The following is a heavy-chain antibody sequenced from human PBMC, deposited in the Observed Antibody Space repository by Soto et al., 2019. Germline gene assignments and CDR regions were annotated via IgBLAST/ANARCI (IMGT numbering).Heavy chain of an antibody. CDR2: IPHLETT. D-gene: IGHD2-15*01. J-gene: IGHJ4*02. CDR3: VRGGGYDSFDF. Sequence: PSETLSLPCSVSGVTMSYGAYSWNWIRQSPGKGLEWLGNIPHLETTYYNPSFMTRLSLSPDRTRNQFFLSRSSMTAADKAVYYCVRGGGYDSFDFWGQIIQVTV. CDR1: GVTMSYGAYS. V-gene: IGHV4-30-2*06.